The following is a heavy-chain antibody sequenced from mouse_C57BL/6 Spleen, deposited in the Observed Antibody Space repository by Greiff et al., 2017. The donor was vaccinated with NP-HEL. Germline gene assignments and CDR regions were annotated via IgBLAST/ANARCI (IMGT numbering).Heavy chain of an antibody. V-gene: IGHV1-26*01. CDR3: ATFTTVGFDY. D-gene: IGHD1-1*01. J-gene: IGHJ2*01. CDR2: INPNNGGT. CDR1: GYTFTDYY. Sequence: EVQLQQSGPELVKPGASVKISCKASGYTFTDYYMNWVKQSHGKSLEWIGDINPNNGGTSYNQKFKGKATLTVDKSSSTAYMELRSLTSEDSAVYYCATFTTVGFDYWGQGTTLTVSS.